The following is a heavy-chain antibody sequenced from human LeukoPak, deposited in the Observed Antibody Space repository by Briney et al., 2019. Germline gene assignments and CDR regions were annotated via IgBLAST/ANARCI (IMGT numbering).Heavy chain of an antibody. CDR1: GFTFSSYW. Sequence: GGSLRLSCAGSGFTFSSYWMHWVRQAPGKGLEWVAVISYDGSNKYYADSVKGRFTISRDNSKNTLYLQMNSLRAEDTAVYYCAKGGPGDALYGITFGGVIVKGGPLAYWGQGTLVTVSS. V-gene: IGHV3-30*18. J-gene: IGHJ4*02. CDR2: ISYDGSNK. CDR3: AKGGPGDALYGITFGGVIVKGGPLAY. D-gene: IGHD3-16*02.